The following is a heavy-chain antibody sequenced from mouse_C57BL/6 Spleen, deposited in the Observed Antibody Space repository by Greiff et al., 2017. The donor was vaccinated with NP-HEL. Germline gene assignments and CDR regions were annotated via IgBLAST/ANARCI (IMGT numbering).Heavy chain of an antibody. Sequence: DVKLQESGPGMVKPSQSLSLTCTVTGYSITSGYDWHWIRHFPGNKLEWMGYISYSGSTNYNPSLKSRISITHDTSKNHFFLKLNSVTTEDTATYYCARGPYDHYFDYWGQGTTLTVSS. V-gene: IGHV3-1*01. CDR3: ARGPYDHYFDY. D-gene: IGHD2-3*01. CDR1: GYSITSGYD. J-gene: IGHJ2*01. CDR2: ISYSGST.